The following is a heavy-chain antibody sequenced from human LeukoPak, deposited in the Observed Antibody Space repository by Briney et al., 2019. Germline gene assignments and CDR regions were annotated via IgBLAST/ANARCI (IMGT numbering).Heavy chain of an antibody. J-gene: IGHJ1*01. CDR3: ARSGYGDYDLYFQH. D-gene: IGHD4-17*01. Sequence: SETLSLTCTVSGVSISSGGYYRSWIRQHPGKGLEWIGYIYYSGSTYYNPSLKSRVTISVDTSKNQFSLKLSSVTAADTAVYYCARSGYGDYDLYFQHWGQGTLVTVSS. CDR2: IYYSGST. V-gene: IGHV4-31*03. CDR1: GVSISSGGYY.